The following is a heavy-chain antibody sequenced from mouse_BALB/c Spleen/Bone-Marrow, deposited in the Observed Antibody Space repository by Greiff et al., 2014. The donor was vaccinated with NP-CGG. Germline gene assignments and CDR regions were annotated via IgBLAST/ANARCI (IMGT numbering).Heavy chain of an antibody. J-gene: IGHJ2*01. Sequence: QVQLQQSGAELVKPGASVKLSCKASGYTFTSYWMHWVKQRPGQGLEWIGEINPSNGRTNYNEKFKSKATLTVDKSSSTAYMQLDSLTSEDSAVYYCARWGFDYWGQGTTLTVSS. CDR3: ARWGFDY. CDR1: GYTFTSYW. V-gene: IGHV1S81*02. CDR2: INPSNGRT.